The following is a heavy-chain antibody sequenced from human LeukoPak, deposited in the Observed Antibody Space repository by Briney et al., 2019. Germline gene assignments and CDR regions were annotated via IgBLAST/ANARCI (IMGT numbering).Heavy chain of an antibody. D-gene: IGHD3-16*01. CDR1: GFTFSNYW. Sequence: GGSLRLSCAASGFTFSNYWMSWVRQAPGKGLEWVASIKQDESEKYYVDSVKGRFTISRDNSKNTLYLQMNSLRAEDTAVYYCARARWGKEGGYYFDYWGQGTLVTVSS. CDR2: IKQDESEK. V-gene: IGHV3-7*01. CDR3: ARARWGKEGGYYFDY. J-gene: IGHJ4*02.